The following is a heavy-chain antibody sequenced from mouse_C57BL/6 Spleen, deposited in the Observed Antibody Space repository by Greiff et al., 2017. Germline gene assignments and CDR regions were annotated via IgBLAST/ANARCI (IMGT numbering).Heavy chain of an antibody. CDR3: ARRTAQLTLDY. Sequence: QVQLQQSGAELVKPGASVKMSCKASGYTFTSYWITWVKQRPGQGLEWIGDIYPGSGSTNYNEKFKSKATLTVDTSSSTAYMQLSSLTSEDSAVYYCARRTAQLTLDYWGQGTTLTVSS. CDR2: IYPGSGST. D-gene: IGHD4-1*02. J-gene: IGHJ2*01. V-gene: IGHV1-55*01. CDR1: GYTFTSYW.